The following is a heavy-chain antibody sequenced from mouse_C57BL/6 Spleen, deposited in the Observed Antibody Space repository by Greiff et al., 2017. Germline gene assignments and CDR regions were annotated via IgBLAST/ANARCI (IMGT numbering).Heavy chain of an antibody. Sequence: QVQLQQSGAELARPGASVKMSCKASGYTFTSYTMHWVKQRPGQGLEWIGYINPSSGYTKYNQKFKDKATLTADKSSSTAYMQLSSLTSEDSAVYYCARSPTVDYAMDYWGQGTSVTVSS. CDR2: INPSSGYT. J-gene: IGHJ4*01. CDR3: ARSPTVDYAMDY. V-gene: IGHV1-4*01. D-gene: IGHD1-1*01. CDR1: GYTFTSYT.